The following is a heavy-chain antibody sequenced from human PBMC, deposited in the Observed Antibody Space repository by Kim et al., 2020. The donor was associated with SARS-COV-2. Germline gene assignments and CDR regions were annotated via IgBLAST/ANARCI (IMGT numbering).Heavy chain of an antibody. V-gene: IGHV1-18*01. CDR3: ARDRSIAAAGTAFDY. J-gene: IGHJ4*02. D-gene: IGHD6-13*01. Sequence: QKLQGTVTIPTDTSTSTAYMELRSLRSDDTAVYYCARDRSIAAAGTAFDYWGQGTLVTVSS.